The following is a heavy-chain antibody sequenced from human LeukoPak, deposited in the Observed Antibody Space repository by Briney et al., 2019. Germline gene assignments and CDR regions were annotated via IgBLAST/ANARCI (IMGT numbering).Heavy chain of an antibody. Sequence: GGSLRLSCVASGFTFSIYTMSWVRQAPGKGLEWVSSITSSSSSMYSADSVKGRLTISRDNAKNSLYLQMNSLRAEDTAVYYCARDLAWGGYWGQGTLVTVSS. CDR3: ARDLAWGGY. CDR2: ITSSSSSM. J-gene: IGHJ4*02. V-gene: IGHV3-21*01. D-gene: IGHD7-27*01. CDR1: GFTFSIYT.